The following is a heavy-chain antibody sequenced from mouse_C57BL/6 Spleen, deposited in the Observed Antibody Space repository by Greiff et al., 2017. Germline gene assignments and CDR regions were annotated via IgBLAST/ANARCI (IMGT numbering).Heavy chain of an antibody. J-gene: IGHJ4*01. D-gene: IGHD2-4*01. CDR3: ARGEYDDDGYYYAMDY. CDR2: ISYDGSN. Sequence: EVQLQESGPGLVKPSQSLSLTCSVTGYSITSGYYWYWIRQFPGNNLEWMGYISYDGSNNYNPSLKNRNSITRDTSKNQFFLKLNSVTTEDTATYYCARGEYDDDGYYYAMDYWGQGTSVTVSS. CDR1: GYSITSGYY. V-gene: IGHV3-6*01.